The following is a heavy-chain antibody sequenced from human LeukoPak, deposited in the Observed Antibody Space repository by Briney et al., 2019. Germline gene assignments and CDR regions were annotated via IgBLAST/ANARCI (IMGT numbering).Heavy chain of an antibody. CDR2: INPNGGGT. J-gene: IGHJ5*02. CDR3: GRRTKSFDP. Sequence: ASVKVSCKTSGYIFTDYYIHWVRQAPGPGLEWMGWINPNGGGTNYAQKSQGRVTMTRATSITTAYMELSGLRSDDTAVYYCGRRTKSFDPWGQGTLITVSS. CDR1: GYIFTDYY. V-gene: IGHV1-2*02.